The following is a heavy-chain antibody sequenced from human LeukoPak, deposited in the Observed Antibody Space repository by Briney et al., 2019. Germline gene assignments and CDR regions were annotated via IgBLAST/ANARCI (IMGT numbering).Heavy chain of an antibody. J-gene: IGHJ6*02. CDR3: ARGRKYYDFWSGYPDYYYYYGMDV. CDR1: GFTFSSYS. CDR2: ISSSSSYI. V-gene: IGHV3-21*01. Sequence: GGSLRLSCAASGFTFSSYSMNWVRQAPGKGLEWVSSISSSSSYIYYADSVKGRFTISRDNAKNSLYLQMNSLRAEDTAVYYCARGRKYYDFWSGYPDYYYYYGMDVWGQGTTVTVSS. D-gene: IGHD3-3*01.